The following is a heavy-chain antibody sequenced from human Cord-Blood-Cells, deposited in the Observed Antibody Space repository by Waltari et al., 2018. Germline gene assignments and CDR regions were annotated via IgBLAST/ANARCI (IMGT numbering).Heavy chain of an antibody. CDR2: IWYDGSNK. V-gene: IGHV3-33*01. CDR1: GFTFSSYG. J-gene: IGHJ3*02. Sequence: QVQLVESGGGVVQPGRSLRLSCAASGFTFSSYGMPWVRHDPGKGLEWVAVIWYDGSNKYYAESVKGRFTISRDNSKNTLYLQMNSLRAEDTAVYYCPRDSAYYYDSSGDAFDIWGQGTMVTVSS. D-gene: IGHD3-22*01. CDR3: PRDSAYYYDSSGDAFDI.